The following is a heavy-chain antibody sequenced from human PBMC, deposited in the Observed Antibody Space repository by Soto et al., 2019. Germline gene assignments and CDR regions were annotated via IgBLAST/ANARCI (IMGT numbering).Heavy chain of an antibody. J-gene: IGHJ6*03. V-gene: IGHV5-51*01. CDR3: ARLGGYCDLTTCYGDDYYYYMDL. D-gene: IGHD2-2*03. Sequence: GESLKISCKGSGYNFNNYWVGWVRQMPGKGLEWMGITYPGDSDCRYSPSFQCQVTFSADKSISTAYLQWSSLKASDTAMYYCARLGGYCDLTTCYGDDYYYYMDLWGKATTVTVSS. CDR1: GYNFNNYW. CDR2: TYPGDSDC.